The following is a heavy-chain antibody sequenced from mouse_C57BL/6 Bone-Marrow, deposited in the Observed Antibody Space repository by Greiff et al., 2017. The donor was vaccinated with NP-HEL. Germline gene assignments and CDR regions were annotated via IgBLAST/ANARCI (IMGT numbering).Heavy chain of an antibody. D-gene: IGHD2-2*01. V-gene: IGHV1-75*01. CDR2: IFPGSGST. Sequence: QVQLPPSGPELVKPGASVTISCKASGYTFTDYYINWVKQRPGQGLEWIGWIFPGSGSTYYNEKFKGKATLTVDKSSSTAYMLLSSLTSEDSAVYFCARKGVLWFLFAYWGQGTLVTVSA. CDR3: ARKGVLWFLFAY. J-gene: IGHJ3*01. CDR1: GYTFTDYY.